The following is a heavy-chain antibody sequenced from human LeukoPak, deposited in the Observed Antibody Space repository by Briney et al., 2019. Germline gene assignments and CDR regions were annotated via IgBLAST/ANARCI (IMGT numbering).Heavy chain of an antibody. CDR1: GGSISSYY. CDR3: ARETGPGWYGIDY. CDR2: IYYSGST. J-gene: IGHJ4*02. V-gene: IGHV4-59*01. D-gene: IGHD6-19*01. Sequence: SETLSLTCTVSGGSISSYYWSWIRQPPGKGLEWIGYIYYSGSTNYSPSLKSRVTISVDTSKNQFSLKLSSVTAADTAVYYCARETGPGWYGIDYWGQGTLVTVSS.